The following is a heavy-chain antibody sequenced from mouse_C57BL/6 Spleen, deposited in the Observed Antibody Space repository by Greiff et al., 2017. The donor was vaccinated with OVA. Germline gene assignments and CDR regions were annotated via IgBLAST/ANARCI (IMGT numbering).Heavy chain of an antibody. D-gene: IGHD4-1*01. Sequence: VESGGGLVKPGGSLKLSCAASGFTFSDYGMHWVRQAPEKGLEWVAYISSGSSTIYYAATVKGRFTISRDNAKNTLFLQMTSLGSEDTAMYYCARGAGTLYYYAMDYWGQGTSVTVSS. J-gene: IGHJ4*01. CDR2: ISSGSSTI. CDR1: GFTFSDYG. CDR3: ARGAGTLYYYAMDY. V-gene: IGHV5-17*01.